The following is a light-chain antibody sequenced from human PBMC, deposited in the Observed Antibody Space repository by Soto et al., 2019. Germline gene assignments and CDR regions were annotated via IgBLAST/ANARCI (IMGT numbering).Light chain of an antibody. J-gene: IGKJ2*01. CDR1: QSVSGTF. CDR3: QQYGSSPLFS. CDR2: GAS. V-gene: IGKV3-20*01. Sequence: EIVLTQSPGTLSLSPGERATLSCRASQSVSGTFLAWYQQKPGQSPRLLIYGASKRAPGIPDRFSGGGSGTDFTLTITTLEPEDFAVYYCQQYGSSPLFSFGHGTK.